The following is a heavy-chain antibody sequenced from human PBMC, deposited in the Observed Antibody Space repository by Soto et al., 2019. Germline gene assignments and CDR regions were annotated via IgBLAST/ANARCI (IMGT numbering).Heavy chain of an antibody. V-gene: IGHV1-3*01. CDR2: INAGNGNT. Sequence: ASVKVSCTASGYTFTSSAMHWVRQARGQRLEWMGWINAGNGNTKYSQKFQGRVTITRDPCARTAYMEPSSVRFEDTAVYFCETAIAYYAFDIWGQGTMVTVSS. CDR3: ETAIAYYAFDI. CDR1: GYTFTSSA. D-gene: IGHD1-26*01. J-gene: IGHJ3*02.